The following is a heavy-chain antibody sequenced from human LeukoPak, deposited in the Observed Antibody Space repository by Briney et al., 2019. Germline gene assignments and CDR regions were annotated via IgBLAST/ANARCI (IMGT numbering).Heavy chain of an antibody. CDR1: GYSISSGFY. J-gene: IGHJ4*02. V-gene: IGHV4-38-2*01. CDR2: NYHSGST. CDR3: ARTLLILTEGFDY. Sequence: SETLSLTCAVSGYSISSGFYWGWIRPPPGKGVEWIGINYHSGSTYYNPSLKSRVTISVDTSKNQFSLKLTSVTAADTAVYYCARTLLILTEGFDYWGQGTLVTVSS. D-gene: IGHD2-21*01.